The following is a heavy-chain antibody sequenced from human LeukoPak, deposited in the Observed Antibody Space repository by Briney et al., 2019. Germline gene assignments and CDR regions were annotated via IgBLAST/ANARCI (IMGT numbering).Heavy chain of an antibody. CDR3: AKRYCSSTTCYDDRGAFDY. CDR2: IYHSGNT. Sequence: PSETLSLTCTVSGYSISSGNYWDWIRQPPGKGLEWIGSIYHSGNTYYNPSLKSRVTISVDTSKNQFSLKLSSVTAADTAVYYCAKRYCSSTTCYDDRGAFDYWGQGTLVTVSS. J-gene: IGHJ4*02. V-gene: IGHV4-38-2*02. D-gene: IGHD2-2*01. CDR1: GYSISSGNY.